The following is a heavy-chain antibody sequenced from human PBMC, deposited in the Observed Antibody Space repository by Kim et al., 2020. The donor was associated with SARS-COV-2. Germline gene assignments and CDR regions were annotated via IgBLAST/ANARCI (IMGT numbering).Heavy chain of an antibody. V-gene: IGHV3-11*05. D-gene: IGHD1-26*01. J-gene: IGHJ4*01. CDR2: ISNSIDYT. CDR3: ARVREGPSGYYYCDY. CDR1: GFSFGDYY. Sequence: GGSLRLSCAASGFSFGDYYMTWIRQTPGKGLEWLSYISNSIDYTRYADSVTGRFTISRDNAKNSLYLQMNSLRDEDTAVYYCARVREGPSGYYYCDYWG.